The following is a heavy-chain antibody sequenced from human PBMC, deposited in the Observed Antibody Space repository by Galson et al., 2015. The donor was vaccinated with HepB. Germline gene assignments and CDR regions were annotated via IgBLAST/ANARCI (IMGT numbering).Heavy chain of an antibody. Sequence: SVKVSCKASGYTFTSYDINWVRQATGQGLEWMGWMNPNSGNNGYAQTVQGRVTMTKGTSISTAYLELSSLRAEDTALYYCARVPPNCMNSSSSSREGNAVWGQETTVPV. V-gene: IGHV1-8*01. CDR2: MNPNSGNN. CDR1: GYTFTSYD. CDR3: ARVPPNCMNSSSSSREGNAV. D-gene: IGHD6-13*01. J-gene: IGHJ6*02.